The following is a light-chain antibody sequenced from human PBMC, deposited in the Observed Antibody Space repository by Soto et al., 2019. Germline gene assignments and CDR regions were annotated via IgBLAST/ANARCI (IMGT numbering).Light chain of an antibody. CDR3: LPYQHLWT. J-gene: IGKJ1*01. CDR1: QSVSRN. V-gene: IGKV3D-15*01. CDR2: GVS. Sequence: SPAAVSVYKREGATLSCRASQSVSRNLAWYQQKPGQAPRLLIYGVSSRATGIPDRFSGSGSGTDFTLTISGLQSDDFALYYCLPYQHLWTF.